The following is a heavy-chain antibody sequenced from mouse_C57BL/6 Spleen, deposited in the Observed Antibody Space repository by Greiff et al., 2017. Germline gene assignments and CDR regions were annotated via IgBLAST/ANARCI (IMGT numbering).Heavy chain of an antibody. CDR1: GYTFTSYW. J-gene: IGHJ1*03. CDR3: ARLGVYYDYDWYFDV. V-gene: IGHV1-69*01. CDR2: IDPSDSYT. Sequence: QVQLQQPGAELVMPGASVKLSCKASGYTFTSYWMHWVKQRPGQGLEWIGEIDPSDSYTNYNQKFKGKSTLTVDKSSSTAYMQLSSLTSEDSAVYYCARLGVYYDYDWYFDVWGTGTTVTVSS. D-gene: IGHD2-4*01.